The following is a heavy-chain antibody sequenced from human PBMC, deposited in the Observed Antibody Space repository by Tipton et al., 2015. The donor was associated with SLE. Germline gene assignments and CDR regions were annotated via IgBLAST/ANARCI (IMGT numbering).Heavy chain of an antibody. D-gene: IGHD2-15*01. CDR3: ARSLVAAGEDHGMDV. CDR2: IYYSGST. V-gene: IGHV4-59*12. CDR1: GDSISSYY. Sequence: TLSLTCTVSGDSISSYYWSWIRQPPGKGLEWIGYIYYSGSTYYNPSLKSRVTISVDTSKNQFSVRLSSVTAADTAVFYCARSLVAAGEDHGMDVWGQGTTVTVSS. J-gene: IGHJ6*02.